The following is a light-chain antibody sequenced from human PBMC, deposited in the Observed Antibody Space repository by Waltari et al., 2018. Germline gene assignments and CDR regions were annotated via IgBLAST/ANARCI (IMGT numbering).Light chain of an antibody. CDR1: QTFSSSY. CDR3: QHYGTSPPLT. Sequence: DIVLPQAPGSLSLSPGERAPLSCRARQTFSSSYLAWYQQKPGQAPRLLIYGASTRAAGCPVRFSGSGSGTDFTLTISRLEPEDFAVYYCQHYGTSPPLTFGGGTKVEIK. V-gene: IGKV3-20*01. J-gene: IGKJ4*01. CDR2: GAS.